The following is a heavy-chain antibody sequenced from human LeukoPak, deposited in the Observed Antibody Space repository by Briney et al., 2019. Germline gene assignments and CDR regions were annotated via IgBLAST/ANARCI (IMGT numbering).Heavy chain of an antibody. J-gene: IGHJ4*02. Sequence: GGSLRLSCAASGFTFSSYWMNWVRQAPGKGLVWVSRIASDGSSTTYADSVKGRFSISRDNAKNTLYLQMNSLRVEDTAVYYCARGRPHGNDYWGQGTLVTVSS. CDR3: ARGRPHGNDY. D-gene: IGHD4-23*01. CDR2: IASDGSST. CDR1: GFTFSSYW. V-gene: IGHV3-74*01.